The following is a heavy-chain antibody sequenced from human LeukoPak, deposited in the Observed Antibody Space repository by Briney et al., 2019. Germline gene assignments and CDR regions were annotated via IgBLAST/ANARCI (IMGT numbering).Heavy chain of an antibody. CDR3: ARDINDESGNWFDP. V-gene: IGHV3-21*01. CDR2: ISSSSSYI. J-gene: IGHJ5*02. D-gene: IGHD1-1*01. Sequence: PGWSLRLSCAASGFTFSSYSMNWVRQAPGKGLEWVSSISSSSSYIYYADSVKGRFTISRDNAKNSLYLQMNSLRAEDTAVYYCARDINDESGNWFDPWGQGTLVTVSS. CDR1: GFTFSSYS.